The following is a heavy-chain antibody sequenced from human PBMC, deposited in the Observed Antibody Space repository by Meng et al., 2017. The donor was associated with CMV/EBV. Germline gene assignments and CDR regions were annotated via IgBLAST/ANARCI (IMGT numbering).Heavy chain of an antibody. V-gene: IGHV1-46*01. CDR2: INPSGGST. CDR3: ARVFIGYFDY. J-gene: IGHJ4*02. CDR1: GYTFTNYY. Sequence: ASVKVSCKASGYTFTNYYMRWVRQAPGQGLEWMGIINPSGGSTSYAQKFQGRVTMTRDTSTSTVYMELSSLRSEDTAVYYCARVFIGYFDYWGQGTLVTVSS.